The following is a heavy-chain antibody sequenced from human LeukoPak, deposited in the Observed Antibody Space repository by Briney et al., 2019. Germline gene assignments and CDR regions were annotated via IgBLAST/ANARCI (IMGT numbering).Heavy chain of an antibody. Sequence: SVKVSCKASGGTFSSYAISWVRQAPGQGLEWMGGIIPIFGTANYAQKFQGRVTITADESTSTAYMELSSLRSEDTAVYYCAREGYGGYGELNFDYWGQGTLVTVSS. J-gene: IGHJ4*02. V-gene: IGHV1-69*01. D-gene: IGHD5-12*01. CDR3: AREGYGGYGELNFDY. CDR2: IIPIFGTA. CDR1: GGTFSSYA.